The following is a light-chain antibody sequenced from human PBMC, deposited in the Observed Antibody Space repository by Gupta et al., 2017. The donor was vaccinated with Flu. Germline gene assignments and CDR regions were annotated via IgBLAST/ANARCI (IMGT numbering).Light chain of an antibody. V-gene: IGKV3-11*01. CDR2: DAS. J-gene: IGKJ5*01. CDR3: QQGSNWPNT. CDR1: PSVSSY. Sequence: EIVLTQSPSTLSLSPGARASLSCRASPSVSSYLACYQQRAGQAPRLLIYDASNTATGLPARFSSSGYATDFTLTISIRAPEDFAVYYCQQGSNWPNTFGQGTQLEIK.